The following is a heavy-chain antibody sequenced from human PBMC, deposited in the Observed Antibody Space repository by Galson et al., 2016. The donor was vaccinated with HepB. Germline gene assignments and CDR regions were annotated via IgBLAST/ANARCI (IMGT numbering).Heavy chain of an antibody. J-gene: IGHJ4*02. CDR2: VYHSGTT. CDR3: ARDSRGWSDY. CDR1: GNSISATTHY. V-gene: IGHV4-39*02. Sequence: SETLSLTCSVSGNSISATTHYWGWIRQPPGGGLEWIASVYHSGTTYYNPAVESRLTISVDTSKNQFFLQLTSVTAADMAVYYCARDSRGWSDYWGEGTLVTVSS. D-gene: IGHD6-19*01.